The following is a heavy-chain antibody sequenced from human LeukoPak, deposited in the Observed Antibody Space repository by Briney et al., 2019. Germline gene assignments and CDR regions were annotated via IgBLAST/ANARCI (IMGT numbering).Heavy chain of an antibody. Sequence: PGGSLRLSCAASGFTFDDFAMHWVRQAPGKGLEWVSLIGWDGGSTFYADSVKGRFAISRDNSKNSLYLQMNSLRAEDTALYYCARDADSSGYYYYYYYYMDVWGKGTTVTVSS. D-gene: IGHD3-22*01. V-gene: IGHV3-43D*03. CDR1: GFTFDDFA. CDR2: IGWDGGST. CDR3: ARDADSSGYYYYYYYYMDV. J-gene: IGHJ6*03.